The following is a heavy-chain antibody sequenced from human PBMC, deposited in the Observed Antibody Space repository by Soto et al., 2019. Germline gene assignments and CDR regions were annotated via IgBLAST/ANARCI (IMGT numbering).Heavy chain of an antibody. CDR1: GGTFSSYT. J-gene: IGHJ5*02. D-gene: IGHD3-3*01. CDR3: ATNSPDYDFWSGYYP. Sequence: ASVKVSCKASGGTFSSYTISWVRQAPGQGLEWMGRIIPILGIANYAQKFQGRVTITADKSTSTAYMELSSLRSEDTAVYYCATNSPDYDFWSGYYPWGQGTLVTVSS. CDR2: IIPILGIA. V-gene: IGHV1-69*02.